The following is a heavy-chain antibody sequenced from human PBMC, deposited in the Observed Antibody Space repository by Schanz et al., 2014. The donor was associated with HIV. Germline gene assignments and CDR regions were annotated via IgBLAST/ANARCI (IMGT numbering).Heavy chain of an antibody. V-gene: IGHV1-18*01. D-gene: IGHD2-15*01. CDR2: MNPNRGNA. CDR1: GYTFSSHG. Sequence: QVQLVQSGAEVKKPGASVKVSCKASGYTFSSHGINWVRQAPGQGLEWMGWMNPNRGNAGFAQNFQGRVTMTTDTSTTTAYMDLRRLRSDDTAVYYCARWGSGCSGGSCYWGYYGMDVWGQGTTVTVSS. J-gene: IGHJ6*02. CDR3: ARWGSGCSGGSCYWGYYGMDV.